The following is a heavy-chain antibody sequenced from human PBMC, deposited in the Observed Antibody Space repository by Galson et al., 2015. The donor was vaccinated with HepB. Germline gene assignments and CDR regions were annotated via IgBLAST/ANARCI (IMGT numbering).Heavy chain of an antibody. Sequence: SVKVSCKASGGTFSSYAINWVRQAPGQGLEWMGGIIPIFGPANYAQKFQGRVTITADKSTSTVYMELSSLRLEDTAVYYCARDGTDYYESNGYPNWLDPWGQGTLVTVSS. CDR2: IIPIFGPA. V-gene: IGHV1-69*06. D-gene: IGHD3-22*01. CDR1: GGTFSSYA. CDR3: ARDGTDYYESNGYPNWLDP. J-gene: IGHJ5*02.